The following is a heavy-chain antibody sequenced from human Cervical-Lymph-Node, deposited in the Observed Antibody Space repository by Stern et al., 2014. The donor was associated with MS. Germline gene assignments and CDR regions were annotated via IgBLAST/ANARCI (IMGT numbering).Heavy chain of an antibody. CDR2: IIPNFGRA. Sequence: VQLEESGAEVKKPGSSVKVSCKASGGTFSSYAISWVRQAPGQGLEWVGGIIPNFGRATYAQKVQGRGTITAAEATSTAYMELSSLRSEDTAVYYCASYSSGTDYWGQGTLVTVSS. CDR1: GGTFSSYA. J-gene: IGHJ4*02. CDR3: ASYSSGTDY. V-gene: IGHV1-69*01. D-gene: IGHD3-22*01.